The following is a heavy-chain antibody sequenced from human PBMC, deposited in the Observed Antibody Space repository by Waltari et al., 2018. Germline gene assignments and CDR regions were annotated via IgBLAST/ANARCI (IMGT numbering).Heavy chain of an antibody. Sequence: QLQLQESGPGLVKPSETLSRTCSVSCGSLSSNDYYWAWIRQPPGKGLEWIGSIYYSGSTYYNPSLRSRVTISVDTSKNQLSLKLSSVSAADTAVYYCARDIDMSFYYYIDVWGKGTTVTISS. D-gene: IGHD3-10*01. CDR1: CGSLSSNDYY. J-gene: IGHJ6*03. CDR2: IYYSGST. CDR3: ARDIDMSFYYYIDV. V-gene: IGHV4-39*07.